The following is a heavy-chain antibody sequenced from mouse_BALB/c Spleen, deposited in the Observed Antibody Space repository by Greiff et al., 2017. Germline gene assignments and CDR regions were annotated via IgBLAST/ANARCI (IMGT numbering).Heavy chain of an antibody. CDR1: GFSLTSYG. V-gene: IGHV2-5-1*01. J-gene: IGHJ2*01. CDR2: IWRGGST. D-gene: IGHD1-2*01. Sequence: VHLVESGPSLVQPSQSLSITCTVSGFSLTSYGVHWVRQSPGKGLEWLGVIWRGGSTDYNAAFMSRLSITKDNSKSQVFFKMNSLQADDTAIYYCAKNPSLLRLFDYWGQGTTLTVSS. CDR3: AKNPSLLRLFDY.